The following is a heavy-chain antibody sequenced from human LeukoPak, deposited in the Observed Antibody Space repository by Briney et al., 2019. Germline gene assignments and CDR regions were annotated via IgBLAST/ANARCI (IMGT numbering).Heavy chain of an antibody. D-gene: IGHD3-10*01. CDR2: ISKDGRKN. J-gene: IGHJ4*02. Sequence: PGGSLRLSCEASGFSFSTSGVHWVRQAPGKGLEWMAVISKDGRKNHYADSVKGRFTISRDNSKSTLFLQMNSLRPEDTATYYCARDLLNYGSAYYDVGIFDSWGQGTLVTVSS. CDR3: ARDLLNYGSAYYDVGIFDS. V-gene: IGHV3-30*04. CDR1: GFSFSTSG.